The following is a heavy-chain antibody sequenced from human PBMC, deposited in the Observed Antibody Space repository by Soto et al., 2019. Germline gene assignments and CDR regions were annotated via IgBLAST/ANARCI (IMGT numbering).Heavy chain of an antibody. CDR3: AREDDAYYYYGMDA. Sequence: GGSLRLSCAASGFTFSSYEMNWVRQAPGKGLEWVSYISSSGSTIYYADSVKGRFTISRDNAKNSLYLQMNSLRAEDTAVYYCAREDDAYYYYGMDAWGQGTTVTVSS. CDR1: GFTFSSYE. D-gene: IGHD3-3*01. V-gene: IGHV3-48*03. J-gene: IGHJ6*02. CDR2: ISSSGSTI.